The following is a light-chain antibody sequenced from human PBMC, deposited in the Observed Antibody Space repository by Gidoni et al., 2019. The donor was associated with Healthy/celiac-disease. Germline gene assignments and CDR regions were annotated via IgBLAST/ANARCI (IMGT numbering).Light chain of an antibody. CDR1: QSISSY. CDR2: AAS. CDR3: QQSYSTWE. Sequence: IQMTQSPSSLSASVGDRVTITCRASQSISSYLNWYQQKPGKAPKLLIYAASSLQSGVPSRFSGSGSGTDVTLTISSLQPEDFATYYCQQSYSTWEFXXXTKVEIK. J-gene: IGKJ1*01. V-gene: IGKV1-39*01.